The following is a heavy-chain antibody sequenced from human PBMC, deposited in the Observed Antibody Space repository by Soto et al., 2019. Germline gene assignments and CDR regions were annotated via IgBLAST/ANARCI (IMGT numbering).Heavy chain of an antibody. CDR2: IYYSGSP. V-gene: IGHV4-59*02. CDR3: ARGVGSSPPRY. J-gene: IGHJ4*02. CDR1: DASVSSYS. Sequence: SETLSLTCSVTDASVSSYSWSWIRQPPGHELEWIGYIYYSGSPYYTPSLRSRVTISADTSKNQISLKLTSPTAADTAVYYCARGVGSSPPRYWGRGTLVTVPQ. D-gene: IGHD1-26*01.